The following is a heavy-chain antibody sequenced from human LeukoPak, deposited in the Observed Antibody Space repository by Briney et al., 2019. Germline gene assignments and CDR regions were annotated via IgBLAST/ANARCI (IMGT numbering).Heavy chain of an antibody. Sequence: GESLKISREGSGYNFVSYWLGWVRQVSGKGLEWMGIIYSPDSQTRYSPSFQGQVTMSVDKSSSTAYLQWSSLKASDSAMYYCASLYMGSWGDTFDIWGQGTMVTVSS. V-gene: IGHV5-51*01. J-gene: IGHJ3*02. CDR2: IYSPDSQT. CDR3: ASLYMGSWGDTFDI. CDR1: GYNFVSYW. D-gene: IGHD3-16*01.